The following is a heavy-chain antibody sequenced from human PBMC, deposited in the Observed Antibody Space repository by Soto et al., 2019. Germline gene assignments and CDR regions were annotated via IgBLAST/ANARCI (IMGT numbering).Heavy chain of an antibody. D-gene: IGHD3-3*01. CDR3: ARWDTIFGVNDAFDI. CDR2: INTNTGNP. CDR1: GYTFTSYA. J-gene: IGHJ3*02. V-gene: IGHV7-4-1*02. Sequence: ASVKVSCKASGYTFTSYAMNWVRQAPGQGLEWMGWINTNTGNPTYAQGFTGRFVFSLDTSVSTAYLQISSLKAEDTAVYYCARWDTIFGVNDAFDIWGQGTMVTVSS.